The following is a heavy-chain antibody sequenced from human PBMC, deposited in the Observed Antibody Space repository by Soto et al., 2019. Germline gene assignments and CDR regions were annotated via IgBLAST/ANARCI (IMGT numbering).Heavy chain of an antibody. CDR1: GDSVSSNSAA. V-gene: IGHV6-1*01. J-gene: IGHJ5*02. D-gene: IGHD3-9*01. CDR3: ARERPNFFILTGYYNNWFDP. CDR2: TYYRSKWYN. Sequence: QTLSLTCAISGDSVSSNSAAWNWIRQSPSRGLEWLGRTYYRSKWYNDYAVSVKSRITINPDTSKNQFSLQLNSVTPEDTAVYYCARERPNFFILTGYYNNWFDPRAQRNPVPVSS.